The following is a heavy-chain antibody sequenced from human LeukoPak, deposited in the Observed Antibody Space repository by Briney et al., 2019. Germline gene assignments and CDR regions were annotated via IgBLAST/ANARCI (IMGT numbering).Heavy chain of an antibody. J-gene: IGHJ5*02. Sequence: KPSETLSLTCTVSGGSISSSSYYWGWIRQPPGKGLEWIGNIYYSGSTYYNPSLKSRVTISVDTSKSQFSLKLRSVTAADTAVYYCAREGSSSWPNWFDPWGQGTLVTVSS. V-gene: IGHV4-39*07. D-gene: IGHD6-13*01. CDR1: GGSISSSSYY. CDR3: AREGSSSWPNWFDP. CDR2: IYYSGST.